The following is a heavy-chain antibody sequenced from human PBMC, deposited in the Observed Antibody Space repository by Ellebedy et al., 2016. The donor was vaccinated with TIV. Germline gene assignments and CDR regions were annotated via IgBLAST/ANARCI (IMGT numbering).Heavy chain of an antibody. V-gene: IGHV4-59*08. CDR2: VSYTGRT. J-gene: IGHJ6*03. Sequence: SETLSLTCTVFGASITNDNWSWIRQPPGRGLEWIGYVSYTGRTNSNPSLKSRVTISIDTSKNQFSLKLSSVTAADTAVYYCARVGTDLVTVEEYYYYMDVWGKGTTVTVSS. D-gene: IGHD2/OR15-2a*01. CDR3: ARVGTDLVTVEEYYYYMDV. CDR1: GASITNDN.